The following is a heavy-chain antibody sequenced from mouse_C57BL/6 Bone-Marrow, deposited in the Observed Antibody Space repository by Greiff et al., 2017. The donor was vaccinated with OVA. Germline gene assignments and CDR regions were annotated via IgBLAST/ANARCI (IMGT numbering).Heavy chain of an antibody. CDR3: TRSGGITTAAMDY. D-gene: IGHD1-2*01. CDR1: GYTFTSSW. V-gene: IGHV1-5*01. Sequence: EVQLQQSGTVLAKPGASVKMSCKTSGYTFTSSWMHWVKQRPGPGLEWIGAIYPGCGDTSYNQKFMGKATLTAVTSATTAYMELSSLTKEDSAVYYYTRSGGITTAAMDYGGQGTSVTVSS. J-gene: IGHJ4*01. CDR2: IYPGCGDT.